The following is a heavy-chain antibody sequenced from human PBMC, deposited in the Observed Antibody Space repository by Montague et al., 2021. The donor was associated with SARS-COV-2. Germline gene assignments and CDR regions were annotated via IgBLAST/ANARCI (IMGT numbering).Heavy chain of an antibody. V-gene: IGHV4-34*01. CDR3: ARGAPGY. D-gene: IGHD1-1*01. CDR1: GGSVSDYH. Sequence: SETLSLTCAVYGGSVSDYHWTWIRQSPGEGLEWIGQINYGGSTKYNPSLKSRVTISIDTSKNQFSLKLTSVTAADTAVYYCARGAPGYWGQGTLVTVSS. J-gene: IGHJ4*02. CDR2: INYGGST.